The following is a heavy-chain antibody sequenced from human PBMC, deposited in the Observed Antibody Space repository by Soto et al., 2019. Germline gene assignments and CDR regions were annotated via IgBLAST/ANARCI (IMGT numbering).Heavy chain of an antibody. CDR2: IFYSGST. CDR3: AKDSGYNYGYFRWFDP. Sequence: SETLSLTCPVSGGSISNYYWSWIRQPQGRGLEWIGHIFYSGSTNYNPALKSRVTISVDTSKSQFSLKLSSVTAADTAVYYCAKDSGYNYGYFRWFDPWGQGTLVTVSS. D-gene: IGHD5-18*01. V-gene: IGHV4-59*01. CDR1: GGSISNYY. J-gene: IGHJ5*02.